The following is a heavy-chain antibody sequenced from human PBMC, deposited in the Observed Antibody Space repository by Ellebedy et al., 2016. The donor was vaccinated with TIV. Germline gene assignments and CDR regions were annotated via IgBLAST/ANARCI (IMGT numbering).Heavy chain of an antibody. V-gene: IGHV1-69*13. D-gene: IGHD2-21*01. CDR3: ARNSDVVLIPSAYASSFDI. CDR1: GGTFGNHP. Sequence: SVKVSCKASGGTFGNHPLSWVRQAPGQGLEWVGRILPMFGVTDTAQMLQGRLTITADESTSTAHMELSSLRPEDTAVYYCARNSDVVLIPSAYASSFDIWGQGTMVTVSS. J-gene: IGHJ3*02. CDR2: ILPMFGVT.